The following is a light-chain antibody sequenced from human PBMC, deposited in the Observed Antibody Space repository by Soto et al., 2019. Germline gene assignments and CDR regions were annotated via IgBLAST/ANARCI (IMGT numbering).Light chain of an antibody. Sequence: QAVVTQEPSLTVSPGGTVTLTCGSSTGAVTSSHYPYWFQQKPGQAPRTLIYETTSKHSRTPARFTGSLLGGKAALTLSGAQPEDEAEYYCLLSSGGVRVFGGGTKLTVL. CDR1: TGAVTSSHY. V-gene: IGLV7-46*01. CDR2: ETT. CDR3: LLSSGGVRV. J-gene: IGLJ2*01.